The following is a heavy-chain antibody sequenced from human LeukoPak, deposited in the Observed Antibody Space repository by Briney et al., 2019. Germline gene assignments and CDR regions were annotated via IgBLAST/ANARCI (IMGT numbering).Heavy chain of an antibody. CDR3: ARVILNTVTALDY. Sequence: PGRSLRLSCAASGFTFSSYAMHWVRQAPGKGLEWVAVISYDGSNKYYADSVKGRFTISRDNSKNTLYLQVNSLRAEDTAVYYCARVILNTVTALDYWGQGTLVTVSS. J-gene: IGHJ4*02. V-gene: IGHV3-30*04. D-gene: IGHD4-17*01. CDR1: GFTFSSYA. CDR2: ISYDGSNK.